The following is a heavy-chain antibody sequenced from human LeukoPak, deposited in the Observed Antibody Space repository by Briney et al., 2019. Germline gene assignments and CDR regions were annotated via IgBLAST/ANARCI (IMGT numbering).Heavy chain of an antibody. CDR3: ARNIWFGESADAFDI. Sequence: ASVKVSCKASGYTFTGYYMHWVRQAPGQGLEWMGWINPNSGGTNYAQTFQGRVTMTRDKSIRTAYMELGRLTSDDTAVYYCARNIWFGESADAFDIWGQGTMVTVSS. D-gene: IGHD3-10*01. V-gene: IGHV1-2*02. J-gene: IGHJ3*02. CDR2: INPNSGGT. CDR1: GYTFTGYY.